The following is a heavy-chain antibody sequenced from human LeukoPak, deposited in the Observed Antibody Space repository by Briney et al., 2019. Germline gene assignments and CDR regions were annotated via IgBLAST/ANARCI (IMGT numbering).Heavy chain of an antibody. CDR2: ISGSGGST. J-gene: IGHJ4*02. V-gene: IGHV3-23*01. D-gene: IGHD6-19*01. CDR1: GFTFSSYA. CDR3: AKDQNYYMGIAVAGPHDY. Sequence: GGSLRLSCAASGFTFSSYAMSWVRQAPGKGLEWVSAISGSGGSTYYADSVKGRFTISRDNSKNTLYLQMNSLRAEDTAVYYCAKDQNYYMGIAVAGPHDYWGQGTLVTVSS.